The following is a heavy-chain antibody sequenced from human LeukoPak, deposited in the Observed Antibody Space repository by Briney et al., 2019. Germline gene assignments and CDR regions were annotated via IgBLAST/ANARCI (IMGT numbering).Heavy chain of an antibody. CDR3: ARDDYGGYYYGMDV. CDR1: GFTFSSYA. V-gene: IGHV3-30*04. D-gene: IGHD4-17*01. Sequence: PWRSLRLSCAASGFTFSSYAMHWVRQAPGKGLEWVAVTSHDGSNKYYADSVKGRFTISRDNSKNTLYLQMNSLRAEDTAVYYCARDDYGGYYYGMDVWGQGTAVTVSS. J-gene: IGHJ6*02. CDR2: TSHDGSNK.